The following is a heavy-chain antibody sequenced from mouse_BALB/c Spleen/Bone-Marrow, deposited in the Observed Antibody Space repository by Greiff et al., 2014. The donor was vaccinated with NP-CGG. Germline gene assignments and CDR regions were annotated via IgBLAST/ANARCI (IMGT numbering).Heavy chain of an antibody. V-gene: IGHV5-6-5*01. Sequence: DVHLVESGGGLVKPGGSLKLSCAASGFTFSSYAMSWVRQTPEKRLEWVASISSGGSTYYPDSVKGRFTISRDNARNILCLQMSSLRSEDTAMYYCAREVDGWYYFDYWGQGTTLTVSS. CDR2: ISSGGST. D-gene: IGHD2-3*01. CDR1: GFTFSSYA. J-gene: IGHJ2*01. CDR3: AREVDGWYYFDY.